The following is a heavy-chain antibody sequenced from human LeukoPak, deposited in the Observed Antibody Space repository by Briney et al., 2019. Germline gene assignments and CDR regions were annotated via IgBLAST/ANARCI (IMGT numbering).Heavy chain of an antibody. D-gene: IGHD1-26*01. V-gene: IGHV1-2*06. CDR3: ARDQHSGSYYYYYYYMDV. CDR1: GYTFTGYY. CDR2: INPNSGGT. Sequence: VASVKVSCKASGYTFTGYYMHWVRQAPGQGLEWMGRINPNSGGTNYAQKFQGRVTMTRDTSISTAYMELSRLRSDDTAVYYCARDQHSGSYYYYYYYMDVWGKGTTVTVSS. J-gene: IGHJ6*03.